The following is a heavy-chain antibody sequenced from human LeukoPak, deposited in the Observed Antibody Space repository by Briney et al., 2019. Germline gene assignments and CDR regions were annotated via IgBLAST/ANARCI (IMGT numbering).Heavy chain of an antibody. V-gene: IGHV3-9*01. D-gene: IGHD3-9*01. CDR2: IRGNSGSI. Sequence: PGGSLRLSCAASGFTFGDYAMHWVRHAPGKGLEWVSGIRGNSGSICYADSVKGRFTISRDNAKNSLYLQMNSLRAEDTALYYCAKDGDYDILTGHQGFDIWGQGTMVTVSS. CDR3: AKDGDYDILTGHQGFDI. J-gene: IGHJ3*02. CDR1: GFTFGDYA.